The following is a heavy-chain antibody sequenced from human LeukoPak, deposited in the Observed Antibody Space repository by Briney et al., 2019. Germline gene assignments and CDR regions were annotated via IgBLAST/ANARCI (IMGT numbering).Heavy chain of an antibody. CDR2: ISVSGSST. CDR1: GFTFRSYA. CDR3: AKGGYGYGFLFDY. V-gene: IGHV3-23*01. J-gene: IGHJ4*02. D-gene: IGHD5-18*01. Sequence: PGGSLRLSRAASGFTFRSYAMSWVRQAPGKGLEWVSSISVSGSSTYYADSVKGRFTISRDNSKNTLYLQMNSLRAEDTAVYYCAKGGYGYGFLFDYWGQGTLVTVSS.